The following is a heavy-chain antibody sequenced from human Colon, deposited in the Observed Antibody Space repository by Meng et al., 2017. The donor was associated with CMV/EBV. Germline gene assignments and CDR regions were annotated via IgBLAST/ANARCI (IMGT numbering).Heavy chain of an antibody. CDR3: VRREYFDTESGN. J-gene: IGHJ4*02. V-gene: IGHV5-51*01. D-gene: IGHD3-22*01. CDR2: IYPGESDA. Sequence: GESLKISCQVSGNRFSNSWIDWVRQMPGKGLDWMAIIYPGESDAVHNPSFQGRVTISADKSINTAYLQWSSLRASDTAMYYCVRREYFDTESGNWGQGTMVTVSS. CDR1: GNRFSNSW.